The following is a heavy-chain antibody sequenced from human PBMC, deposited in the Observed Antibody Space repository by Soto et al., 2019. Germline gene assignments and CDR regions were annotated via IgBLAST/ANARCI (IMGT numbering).Heavy chain of an antibody. D-gene: IGHD3-16*01. V-gene: IGHV3-74*03. CDR2: IGPDGSSA. CDR1: GYSLSTYW. J-gene: IGHJ6*02. Sequence: PGGSLRLSCAASGYSLSTYWMPWVRQIPGQGLTWVSRIGPDGSSATYADSVKGRFTISRDNANNALYLEMNSLRAEDTAVYYCASEHSDYDHGEYYYHGVDVWGQGTTVSV. CDR3: ASEHSDYDHGEYYYHGVDV.